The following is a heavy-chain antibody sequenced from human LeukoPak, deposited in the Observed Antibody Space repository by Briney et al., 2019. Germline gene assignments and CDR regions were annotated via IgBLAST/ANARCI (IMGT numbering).Heavy chain of an antibody. CDR2: IYYSGST. V-gene: IGHV4-59*01. D-gene: IGHD4-17*01. CDR1: GRSISSYY. CDR3: ARKIRGDYGDSTVYNWFDH. Sequence: SETLSLTCTVSGRSISSYYWSWIRQPPGKGLEWIGYIYYSGSTNYNPSLKSRVTISVDTSKNQFSLKLSSVTAEDTAVYYGARKIRGDYGDSTVYNWFDHWCQGTLITVSS. J-gene: IGHJ5*02.